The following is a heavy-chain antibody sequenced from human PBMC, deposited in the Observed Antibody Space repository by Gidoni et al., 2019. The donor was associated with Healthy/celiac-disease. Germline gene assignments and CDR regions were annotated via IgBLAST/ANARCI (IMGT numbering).Heavy chain of an antibody. V-gene: IGHV1-2*02. Sequence: QVQLVQSGAEVKKPGASVKVSCKASGYTFTGYYMPWVRQAPGQGLEWMGWINPNSGGTNYAQKFQGRVTMTRDTSISTAYMELSRLRSDDTAVYYCAREFYDFWSGYHYYYYGMDVWGQGTTVTVSS. CDR3: AREFYDFWSGYHYYYYGMDV. D-gene: IGHD3-3*01. CDR1: GYTFTGYY. J-gene: IGHJ6*02. CDR2: INPNSGGT.